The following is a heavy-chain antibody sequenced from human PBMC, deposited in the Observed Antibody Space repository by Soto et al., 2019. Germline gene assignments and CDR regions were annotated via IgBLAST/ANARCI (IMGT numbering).Heavy chain of an antibody. D-gene: IGHD1-26*01. CDR2: IHYSGST. J-gene: IGHJ4*02. CDR3: ARDRGGGSYYDY. CDR1: GGSISSGGYY. V-gene: IGHV4-31*03. Sequence: QVQLQESGPGLVKPSQTLSLTCTVSGGSISSGGYYWSWIRQHPGKGLEWIGYIHYSGSTYYNPSLKSRVTISVDTSKNQCSLKLSSVTDADTAVYYCARDRGGGSYYDYWGQGTLVTVSS.